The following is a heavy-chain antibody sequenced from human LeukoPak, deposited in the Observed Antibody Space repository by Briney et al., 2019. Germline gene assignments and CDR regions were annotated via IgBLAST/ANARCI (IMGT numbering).Heavy chain of an antibody. CDR2: YYRGST. V-gene: IGHV4-59*09. D-gene: IGHD5-18*01. J-gene: IGHJ4*02. Sequence: YYRGSTNYNPSLKSRFTISGDTSKNQFSLKLSSVTAADTAVYYCARGGYSYGYLYYFDYWGQGTLVTVSS. CDR3: ARGGYSYGYLYYFDY.